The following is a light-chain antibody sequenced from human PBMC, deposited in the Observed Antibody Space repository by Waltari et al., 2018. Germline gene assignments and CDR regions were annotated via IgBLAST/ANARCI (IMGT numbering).Light chain of an antibody. Sequence: EIVLTQSPATLSLSLGERATLSCRASQTVSRDYVAWYQQRPGQPPRLLIYGASSRTTGIPDRFSGSGSGTDFSLTISRVEPEDFAVYYCQQYGNSPDTFGPGTTLEIK. J-gene: IGKJ2*01. V-gene: IGKV3-20*01. CDR1: QTVSRDY. CDR3: QQYGNSPDT. CDR2: GAS.